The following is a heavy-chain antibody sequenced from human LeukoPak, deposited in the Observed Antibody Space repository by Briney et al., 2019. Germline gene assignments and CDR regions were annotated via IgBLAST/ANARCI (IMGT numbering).Heavy chain of an antibody. V-gene: IGHV3-7*01. D-gene: IGHD3-22*01. CDR2: IKQDGSEK. CDR1: GFTFSSHW. CDR3: ARGGTELVIPTY. Sequence: GGSLRLSCAASGFTFSSHWMSWVRQAPGKGLEWVADIKQDGSEKYYVDSVKGRFTISRDNAKNSLYLQMNSLGAEDTAVYFCARGGTELVIPTYWGQGTLVTVSS. J-gene: IGHJ4*02.